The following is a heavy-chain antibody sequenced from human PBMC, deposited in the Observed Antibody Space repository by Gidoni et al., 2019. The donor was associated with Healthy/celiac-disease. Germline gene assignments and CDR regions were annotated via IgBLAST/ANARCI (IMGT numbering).Heavy chain of an antibody. J-gene: IGHJ4*02. CDR1: GFTFGDYA. V-gene: IGHV3-49*04. Sequence: EVQLVESGGGLVQPGRSLRLSCTASGFTFGDYAMSWVRQAPGKGLEWVGFIRSKAYGGTTEYAASVKGRFTISRDDSKSIAYLQMNSLKTEDTAVYYCTSLFQGDYWGQGTLVTVSS. CDR2: IRSKAYGGTT. CDR3: TSLFQGDY.